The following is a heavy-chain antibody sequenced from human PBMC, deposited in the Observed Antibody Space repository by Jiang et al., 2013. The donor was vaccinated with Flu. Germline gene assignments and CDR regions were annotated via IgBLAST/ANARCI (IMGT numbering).Heavy chain of an antibody. J-gene: IGHJ4*02. CDR1: GDSVSSDSAA. Sequence: SQTLSLTCTISGDSVSSDSAAWNWIRQSPSRGLEWLGRTYYRSKWYIDYALSVKSRITINPDTSKNQFSLQLKSVTPEDSALYYCASGPGDYWGQGILVTVSS. CDR2: TYYRSKWYI. V-gene: IGHV6-1*01. CDR3: ASGPGDY.